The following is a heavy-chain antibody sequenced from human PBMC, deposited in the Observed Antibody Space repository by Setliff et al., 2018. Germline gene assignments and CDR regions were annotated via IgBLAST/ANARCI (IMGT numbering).Heavy chain of an antibody. CDR1: GFSFNTYG. D-gene: IGHD3-22*01. J-gene: IGHJ5*02. CDR3: STGPRDSRNYLNWIGH. Sequence: GGSLRLSCAASGFSFNTYGMHWVRQAPGEGLEWVGRIKSKSEGEARDYAAPVKGRFTISRDDSKQIVYLQMNSLKIEDTAVYYCSTGPRDSRNYLNWIGHWGQGALVTVSS. CDR2: IKSKSEGEAR. V-gene: IGHV3-15*01.